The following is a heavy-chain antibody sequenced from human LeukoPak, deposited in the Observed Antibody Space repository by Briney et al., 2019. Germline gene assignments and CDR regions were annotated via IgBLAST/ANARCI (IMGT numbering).Heavy chain of an antibody. D-gene: IGHD3-22*01. CDR1: GFTFISYS. CDR2: IRYDGSNK. Sequence: GGSLRLSCAASGFTFISYSIHWVRQAPGKGLEWVAFIRYDGSNKYYADSVKGRFTISRDNSKNTLYLQMNSLRAEDTAVYYCARARGHYDSSGYYTFDYWGQGTLVTVSS. V-gene: IGHV3-30*02. CDR3: ARARGHYDSSGYYTFDY. J-gene: IGHJ4*02.